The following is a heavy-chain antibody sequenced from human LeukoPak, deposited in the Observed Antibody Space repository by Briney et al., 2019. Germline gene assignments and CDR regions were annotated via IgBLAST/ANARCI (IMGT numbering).Heavy chain of an antibody. V-gene: IGHV3-30*03. Sequence: GGSLRLSCVASGFTFSRHGMQWVRQAPGKGPECVAVISHDGTVKHYSDSVKGRFSISRDSSDNTLFLQMNSLRAEDTAVYYCQPGEIVVVTSPFFDYWGQGTLVTVSS. D-gene: IGHD3-22*01. CDR3: QPGEIVVVTSPFFDY. J-gene: IGHJ4*02. CDR2: ISHDGTVK. CDR1: GFTFSRHG.